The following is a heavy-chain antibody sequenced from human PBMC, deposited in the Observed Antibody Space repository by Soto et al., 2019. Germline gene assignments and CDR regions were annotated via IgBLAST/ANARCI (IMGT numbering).Heavy chain of an antibody. CDR2: IGGRGTSS. D-gene: IGHD3-22*01. J-gene: IGHJ4*02. CDR3: AKSRYADSSGDYYDF. V-gene: IGHV3-23*01. Sequence: GGSLRLSCAASGFTFSNYAMSWVRQAPGKGLEWVSGIGGRGTSSYYADSVKGRFAISRDNSYNTLFLQLHSLRAEDTAVYYCAKSRYADSSGDYYDFWGQGTRDTVPS. CDR1: GFTFSNYA.